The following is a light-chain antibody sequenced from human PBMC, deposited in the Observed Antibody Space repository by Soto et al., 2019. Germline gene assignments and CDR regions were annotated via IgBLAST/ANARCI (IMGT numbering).Light chain of an antibody. V-gene: IGLV2-14*01. CDR2: DVS. CDR1: SSDVGGYNY. CDR3: NSYTSTYTGI. J-gene: IGLJ2*01. Sequence: QSVLTQPASVSGSPGQSITISCTGTSSDVGGYNYVSWYQHHPGKAPKLIVYDVSYRPSGISDRFSGSKSGNTASLTISGLQAEDAADYYCNSYTSTYTGIFGGGTKVTVL.